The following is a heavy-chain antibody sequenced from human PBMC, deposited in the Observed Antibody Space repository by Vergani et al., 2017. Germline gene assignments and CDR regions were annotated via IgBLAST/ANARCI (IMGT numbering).Heavy chain of an antibody. J-gene: IGHJ6*02. CDR2: IYYSGST. D-gene: IGHD3-16*02. Sequence: QVQLQESGPGLVQPSQTLSLTCTVSGGSISSGDYYLSWIRQPPGKGLEWIGYIYYSGSTYYNPSLKSRVTISVDTSRNQFSLKLSSVTAADTAVYYCARDRPAYYDYVWGSYRYTNYYYGMDVWGQGTTVTVSS. V-gene: IGHV4-30-4*08. CDR3: ARDRPAYYDYVWGSYRYTNYYYGMDV. CDR1: GGSISSGDYY.